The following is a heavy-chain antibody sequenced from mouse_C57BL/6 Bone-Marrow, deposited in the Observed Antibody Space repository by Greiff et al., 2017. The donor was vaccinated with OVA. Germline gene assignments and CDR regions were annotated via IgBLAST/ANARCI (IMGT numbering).Heavy chain of an antibody. V-gene: IGHV3-6*01. CDR3: ARRDYAFAY. Sequence: LPASGPGLVKPSPSLSLSCSVSGYSFPRCYFCFWLRLFPGNLLVWMGYISYDGSNNYNPSLKNRISITRDTSKNQFVLKLNSVTTEDTATYYCARRDYAFAYWGQGTLVTVSA. D-gene: IGHD2-4*01. J-gene: IGHJ3*01. CDR2: ISYDGSN. CDR1: GYSFPRCYF.